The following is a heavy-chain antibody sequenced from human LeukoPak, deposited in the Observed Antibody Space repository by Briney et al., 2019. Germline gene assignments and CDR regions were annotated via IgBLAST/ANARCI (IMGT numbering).Heavy chain of an antibody. V-gene: IGHV4-34*01. Sequence: NPSETLSLTCAVYGGSFSGYYWSWIRQPPGKGLEWIGEINHSVSTNYNPSLKSRVTISVDTSKNQFSLKLSSVTAADTAVYYCARAPIVVVPAAMPRGMDVWGQGTTVTVSS. CDR1: GGSFSGYY. CDR2: INHSVST. J-gene: IGHJ6*02. CDR3: ARAPIVVVPAAMPRGMDV. D-gene: IGHD2-2*01.